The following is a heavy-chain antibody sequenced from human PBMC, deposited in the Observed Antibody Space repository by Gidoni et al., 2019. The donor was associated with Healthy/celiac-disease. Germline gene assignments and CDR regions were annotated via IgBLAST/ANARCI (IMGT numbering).Heavy chain of an antibody. V-gene: IGHV3-7*04. J-gene: IGHJ6*02. CDR1: GFTFCSYW. CDR3: ARVRGGGMDV. Sequence: EVQLVESGGGLVQPGGSLRLSCAASGFTFCSYWVSWVRQASGQGRGWVTSRKQEGMEKNYVNSVKGRFTISRDNAKNALYLQMNSLRAEDTAVYYCARVRGGGMDVWGQGTTVTVSS. D-gene: IGHD3-16*01. CDR2: RKQEGMEK.